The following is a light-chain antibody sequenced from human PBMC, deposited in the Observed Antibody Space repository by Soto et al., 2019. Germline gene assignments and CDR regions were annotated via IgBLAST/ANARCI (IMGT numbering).Light chain of an antibody. V-gene: IGKV1-5*03. J-gene: IGKJ1*01. CDR2: KAS. CDR1: QTISSW. Sequence: DIQITHSPSTLSASVVDRVTITFRASQTISSWLAWYQQKPGKAPKLLIYKASTLKSGVPSRFSGSGSGTAFTLTISSLQPDDFATYYCQNYNSYSEEFGQGTKVDIK. CDR3: QNYNSYSEE.